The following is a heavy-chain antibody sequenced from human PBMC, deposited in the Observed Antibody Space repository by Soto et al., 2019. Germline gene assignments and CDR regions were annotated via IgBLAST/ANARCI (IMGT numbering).Heavy chain of an antibody. CDR2: IIPIFGTA. J-gene: IGHJ6*02. Sequence: QVQLVQSGAEVKKPGSSVKVSCKASGGTFSSYAISWVRQAPGQGLEWMGGIIPIFGTANYAQKFQGRVTITADESTSTAYMELSSLRSEDTAGYYWARGGGELLSHYYYYYGMDVWGQGTTVTVSS. CDR1: GGTFSSYA. D-gene: IGHD1-26*01. V-gene: IGHV1-69*01. CDR3: ARGGGELLSHYYYYYGMDV.